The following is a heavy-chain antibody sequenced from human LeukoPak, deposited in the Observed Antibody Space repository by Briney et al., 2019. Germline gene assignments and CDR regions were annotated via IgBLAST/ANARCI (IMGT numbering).Heavy chain of an antibody. J-gene: IGHJ6*03. D-gene: IGHD2-2*01. CDR3: AKDRGAPAAIMGDYMDV. CDR2: ISGSGGST. CDR1: GFTFSSYA. Sequence: GGSLRLSCAASGFTFSSYAMSWVRQAPGKGLEWVSGISGSGGSTYYADSVKGRVTISRDNSKNTLYLQVNSLRAEDTAVYYCAKDRGAPAAIMGDYMDVWGKGTTVTVSS. V-gene: IGHV3-23*01.